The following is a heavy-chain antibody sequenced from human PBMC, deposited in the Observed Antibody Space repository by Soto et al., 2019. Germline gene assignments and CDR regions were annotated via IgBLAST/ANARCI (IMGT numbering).Heavy chain of an antibody. V-gene: IGHV3-23*01. CDR1: GFTFSSYA. J-gene: IGHJ4*02. Sequence: PGGSLRLSCAASGFTFSSYAMSWVRQAPGKGLEWVSAISGSGGSTYYADSVKGRFTISRDNSKNTLYLQMNSLRAEDTAVYYCAKYISPGGYGYILSGGYYFDYWGQGTLVTVSS. CDR2: ISGSGGST. CDR3: AKYISPGGYGYILSGGYYFDY. D-gene: IGHD3-3*01.